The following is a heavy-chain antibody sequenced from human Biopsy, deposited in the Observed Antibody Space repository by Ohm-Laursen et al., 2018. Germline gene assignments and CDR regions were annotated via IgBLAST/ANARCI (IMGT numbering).Heavy chain of an antibody. CDR3: ARVEAGTYDAFDL. Sequence: SDTLSLTCSVSGGSMTGYEWSWIRLAPGKGLEWIGYIYYSGGTKYNPSLASRVTFSVDMSKSQFSLKLYSVTAADTAVYYCARVEAGTYDAFDLWGQGTMVVVSS. J-gene: IGHJ3*01. V-gene: IGHV4-59*07. CDR1: GGSMTGYE. D-gene: IGHD1-26*01. CDR2: IYYSGGT.